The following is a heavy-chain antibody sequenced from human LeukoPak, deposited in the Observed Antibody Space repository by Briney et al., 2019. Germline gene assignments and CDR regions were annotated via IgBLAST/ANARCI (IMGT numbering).Heavy chain of an antibody. CDR3: ASIDGYNSHFDY. CDR2: IYYSGST. D-gene: IGHD5-24*01. Sequence: PSETLSLTCTVSGGSISSSSYYWGWVRQPPGKGLEWIGIIYYSGSTYYNPSLKSRVTISVDTSKNQFSLKLSSVTAADTAVYYCASIDGYNSHFDYWGQGTLVTVSS. J-gene: IGHJ4*02. V-gene: IGHV4-39*01. CDR1: GGSISSSSYY.